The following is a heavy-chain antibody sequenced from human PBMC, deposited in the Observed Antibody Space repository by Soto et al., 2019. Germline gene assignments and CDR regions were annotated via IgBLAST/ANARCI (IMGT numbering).Heavy chain of an antibody. CDR1: CGSFSGYY. CDR3: ARSKWPGDYYYYGMDV. J-gene: IGHJ6*02. Sequence: SETLSLTCAVYCGSFSGYYWSWIRQPPGKGLEWIGEINHSGSTNYNPSLKSRVTISVDTSKNQFSLKLSSVTAADTAVYYCARSKWPGDYYYYGMDVWGQGTTVTV. V-gene: IGHV4-34*01. D-gene: IGHD5-12*01. CDR2: INHSGST.